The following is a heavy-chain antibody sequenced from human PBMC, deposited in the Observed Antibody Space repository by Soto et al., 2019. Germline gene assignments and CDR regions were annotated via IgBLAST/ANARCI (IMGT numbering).Heavy chain of an antibody. CDR2: IYYSGST. D-gene: IGHD3-22*01. J-gene: IGHJ4*02. CDR1: GGSISSGGYY. CDR3: ASMGHYYDSSGYDY. Sequence: SETLSLTCTVSGGSISSGGYYWSWIRQHPGKGLEWIGYIYYSGSTYYNPSLKSRVTISVDTSKNQFSLKLSSVTAADTAVYYCASMGHYYDSSGYDYWGQGTLVTVSS. V-gene: IGHV4-31*03.